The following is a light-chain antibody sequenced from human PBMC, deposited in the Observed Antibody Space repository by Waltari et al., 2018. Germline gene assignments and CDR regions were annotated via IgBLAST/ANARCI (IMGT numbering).Light chain of an antibody. CDR3: QQYHSYPLS. CDR1: QGISNS. Sequence: DIQMTQSPSSLSASVGDRVTITCRAGQGISNSLAWFQQKQGKAPKSLIYGASSLQSGVPSKFSGSGSGTDFTLTISSLQPEDFATYYCQQYHSYPLSFGGGTKVEIK. J-gene: IGKJ4*01. V-gene: IGKV1-16*02. CDR2: GAS.